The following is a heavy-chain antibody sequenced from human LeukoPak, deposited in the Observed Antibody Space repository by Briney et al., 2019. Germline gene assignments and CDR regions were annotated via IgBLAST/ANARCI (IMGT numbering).Heavy chain of an antibody. CDR1: GFTFSSYA. CDR2: VIGSGGRT. CDR3: AKGDYEGSFDY. D-gene: IGHD4-17*01. J-gene: IGHJ4*02. Sequence: GGSLRLSCAASGFTFSSYAMSWVRQAPGKGLEWVSSVIGSGGRTWYADSVKGRFAISRDNSKNTLFLQMNSLRADDTAVYYCAKGDYEGSFDYWGQGTLVTVSS. V-gene: IGHV3-23*01.